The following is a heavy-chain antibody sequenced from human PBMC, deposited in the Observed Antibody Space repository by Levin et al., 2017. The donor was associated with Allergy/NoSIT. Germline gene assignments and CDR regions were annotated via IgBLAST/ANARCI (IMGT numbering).Heavy chain of an antibody. Sequence: SCAASGFTLSSCWMSWVRQAPGKGLEWVANIDKDGSAKNYVDSVKGRFTISRDNAKNSLHLQMNSLRVEDTAVYYCVKDKLGDWSFDYWGQGTLVTVSS. CDR2: IDKDGSAK. D-gene: IGHD3/OR15-3a*01. CDR1: GFTLSSCW. V-gene: IGHV3-7*01. CDR3: VKDKLGDWSFDY. J-gene: IGHJ4*02.